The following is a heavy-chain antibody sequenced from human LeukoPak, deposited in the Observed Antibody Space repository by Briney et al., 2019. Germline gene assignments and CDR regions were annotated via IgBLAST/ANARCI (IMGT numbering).Heavy chain of an antibody. CDR2: VYYSGNT. Sequence: PSETLSLTCTVSGGSISSRSYYWGWIRQPPGKGLEWIGSVYYSGNTYYNPSLKSRVSMSVDTSKNQFSLKLSSVTAADTAMYYCATGYTNGVNQEVWLDPWGQGILVTVSS. J-gene: IGHJ5*02. CDR1: GGSISSRSYY. V-gene: IGHV4-39*07. D-gene: IGHD2-8*01. CDR3: ATGYTNGVNQEVWLDP.